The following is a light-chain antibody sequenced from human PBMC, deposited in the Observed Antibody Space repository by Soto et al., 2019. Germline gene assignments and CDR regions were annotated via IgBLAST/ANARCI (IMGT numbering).Light chain of an antibody. Sequence: DIQMTQSPSTLSASRGDRVTITCRASQSINKWLAWYQQKPGKAPKFLIYDASILESGVPSRFSGSGSETEFTLTISCLQSEDFATYYCQQYYSYPWTFGQGTKVDIK. CDR1: QSINKW. CDR3: QQYYSYPWT. V-gene: IGKV1-5*01. CDR2: DAS. J-gene: IGKJ1*01.